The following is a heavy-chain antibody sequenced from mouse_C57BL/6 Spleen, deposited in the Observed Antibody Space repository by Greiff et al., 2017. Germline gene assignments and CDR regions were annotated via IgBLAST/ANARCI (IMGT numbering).Heavy chain of an antibody. CDR3: ARSPYYSNWGFDY. Sequence: VQLQQSGAELVKPGASVKLSCKASGYTFTSYWMHWVQQRPGRGLEWIGRIDPNSGGTKYNEKFKSQATLTVDKPSSTAYMQLSSLTSEDSAVYYCARSPYYSNWGFDYWGQGTTLTVSS. D-gene: IGHD2-5*01. CDR2: IDPNSGGT. V-gene: IGHV1-72*01. CDR1: GYTFTSYW. J-gene: IGHJ2*01.